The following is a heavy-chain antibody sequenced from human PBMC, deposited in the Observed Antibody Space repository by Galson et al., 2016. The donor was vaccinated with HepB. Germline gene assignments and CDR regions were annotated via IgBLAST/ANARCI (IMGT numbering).Heavy chain of an antibody. V-gene: IGHV3-21*04. D-gene: IGHD5-18*01. Sequence: SLRLSCAASGFTFSTYTMNWVRQAPGKGLEWVSSISSSSTYIYYVDSVKGRFTISRDDLKNTVHLQMDSLRAEDTALYYCATSNSYGYVHWGQGALVTVSS. J-gene: IGHJ4*02. CDR2: ISSSSTYI. CDR3: ATSNSYGYVH. CDR1: GFTFSTYT.